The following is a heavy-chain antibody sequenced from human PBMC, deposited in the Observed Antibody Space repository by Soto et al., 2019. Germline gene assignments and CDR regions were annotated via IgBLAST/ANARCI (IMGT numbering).Heavy chain of an antibody. V-gene: IGHV2-70*01. CDR1: GFSLSTSGMC. D-gene: IGHD3-22*01. J-gene: IGHJ3*02. Sequence: GLTLVNPTQTLTLTCTFSGFSLSTSGMCVSWIRQPPGKSLEWLALIDWDDDKYYSTSLKTRLTISKDTSKNQVVLTMTNMDPVDTATYYCARSLNYYDSSGYYSWGAFDIWGQGTMVTVSS. CDR2: IDWDDDK. CDR3: ARSLNYYDSSGYYSWGAFDI.